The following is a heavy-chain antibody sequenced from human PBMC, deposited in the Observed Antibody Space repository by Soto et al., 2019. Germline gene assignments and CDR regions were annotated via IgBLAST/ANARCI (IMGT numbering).Heavy chain of an antibody. CDR1: GGSIRSSNW. J-gene: IGHJ5*02. CDR2: IYNSGST. CDR3: ARTSDGYSSSEYNWFDP. V-gene: IGHV4-4*02. D-gene: IGHD6-13*01. Sequence: QVQLQESGPGLVKPSGTLSLTCAVSGGSIRSSNWWSWVRQPPGKGLEWIGEIYNSGSTNYNPSLKRRVTIAVDKSKNQFSLKLSSVTAADTAVYYCARTSDGYSSSEYNWFDPWGQGTLVTVSS.